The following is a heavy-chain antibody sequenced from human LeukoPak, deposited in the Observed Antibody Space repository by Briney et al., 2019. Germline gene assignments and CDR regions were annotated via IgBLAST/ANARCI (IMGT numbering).Heavy chain of an antibody. CDR1: GGTLTNYV. J-gene: IGHJ6*02. V-gene: IGHV1-69*13. D-gene: IGHD6-19*01. Sequence: SVKVSCKASGGTLTNYVISWVRQAPGQGLEWMGGIVSFFGSARYAEKFQGRVTILVDESSSTVSMELSNLRSEDTAVYYCARDHDIPVTGTGDYYFAMDVWGQGTRVTVSS. CDR2: IVSFFGSA. CDR3: ARDHDIPVTGTGDYYFAMDV.